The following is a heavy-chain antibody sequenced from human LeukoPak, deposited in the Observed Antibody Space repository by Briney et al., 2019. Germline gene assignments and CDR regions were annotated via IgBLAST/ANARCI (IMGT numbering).Heavy chain of an antibody. CDR2: IYYSGST. D-gene: IGHD4-17*01. CDR3: ARQTIYGDPIDY. V-gene: IGHV4-31*03. CDR1: GGSISSSSYY. Sequence: SETLSLTCTVSGGSISSSSYYWGWIRQPPGKGLEWIGYIYYSGSTYYNPSLKSRVTISVDTSKNQFSLKLSSVTAADTAVYYCARQTIYGDPIDYWGQGTLVTVSS. J-gene: IGHJ4*02.